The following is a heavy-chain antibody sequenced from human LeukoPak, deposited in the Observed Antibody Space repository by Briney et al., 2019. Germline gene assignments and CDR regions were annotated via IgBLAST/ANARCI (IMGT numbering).Heavy chain of an antibody. Sequence: SETLSLTCAVYGGSFSGYYWSWMRQPAGKGLEWIGRIYSSGSTDYNPSLKSRVTMSVDTSKNQFSLKLSSVTAADTAVYYCARDVLFYGSGSYYMDVWGKGITVTISS. CDR3: ARDVLFYGSGSYYMDV. CDR1: GGSFSGYY. V-gene: IGHV4-59*10. J-gene: IGHJ6*03. CDR2: IYSSGST. D-gene: IGHD3-10*01.